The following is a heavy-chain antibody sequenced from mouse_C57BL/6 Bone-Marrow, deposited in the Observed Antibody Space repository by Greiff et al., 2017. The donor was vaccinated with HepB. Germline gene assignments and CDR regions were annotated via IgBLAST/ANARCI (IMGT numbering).Heavy chain of an antibody. D-gene: IGHD1-1*01. Sequence: QVQLQQPGAELVRPGTSVKLSCKASGYTFTSYWMHWVKQRPGQGLEWIGVIDPPDSYTNYNQKFKGKATLTVDTAASTAYMQLSSLTSEDSAVYYGTTVVVFDYWGQGTTLTVSS. CDR2: IDPPDSYT. J-gene: IGHJ2*01. CDR1: GYTFTSYW. V-gene: IGHV1-59*01. CDR3: TTVVVFDY.